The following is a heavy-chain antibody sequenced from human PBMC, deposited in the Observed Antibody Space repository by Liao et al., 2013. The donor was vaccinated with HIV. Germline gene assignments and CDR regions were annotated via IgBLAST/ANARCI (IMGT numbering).Heavy chain of an antibody. V-gene: IGHV4-34*01. CDR3: ASPYYSDRSGWHY. D-gene: IGHD3-22*01. J-gene: IGHJ4*02. CDR1: GGSFSAYY. Sequence: QVQLQQWGAGLLKPSETLSLTCAVYGGSFSAYYWSWIRQPPREGGWSGLGKVNHSGGTNYNPSLKSRVTISVDTSKNQFSLKLRSVTAADTAVYYCASPYYSDRSGWHYWGQGTLVTVSS. CDR2: VNHSGGT.